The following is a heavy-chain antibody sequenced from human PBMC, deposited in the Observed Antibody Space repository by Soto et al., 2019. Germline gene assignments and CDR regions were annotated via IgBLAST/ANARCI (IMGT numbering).Heavy chain of an antibody. CDR2: IYNSGGT. CDR3: ARDYYYDSRGRPGAYYYGMDV. V-gene: IGHV4-59*01. J-gene: IGHJ6*02. D-gene: IGHD3-22*01. Sequence: KTSETLSLTCTVSFGSISNYYWSWIRQSPGKGLEWIGHIYNSGGTNYNPSLKSRVIMSVDTSKNQISLKLSSVTAADTAVYYCARDYYYDSRGRPGAYYYGMDVWGQGTTVTVSS. CDR1: FGSISNYY.